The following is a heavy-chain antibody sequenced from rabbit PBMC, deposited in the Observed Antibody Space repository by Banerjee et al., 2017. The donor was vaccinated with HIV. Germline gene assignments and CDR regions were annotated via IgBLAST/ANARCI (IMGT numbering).Heavy chain of an antibody. Sequence: EESGGDLVKPEGSLTLTCTASGFSFSSSYWICWVRQAPGKGLEWIACIYAGSVGSTYYASWAKGRFTISKTSSTTVTLQMTSLTAADTATYFCARGAGSSYYAFDPWGPGTLVTVS. D-gene: IGHD8-1*01. CDR2: IYAGSVGST. CDR3: ARGAGSSYYAFDP. J-gene: IGHJ2*01. V-gene: IGHV1S45*01. CDR1: GFSFSSSYW.